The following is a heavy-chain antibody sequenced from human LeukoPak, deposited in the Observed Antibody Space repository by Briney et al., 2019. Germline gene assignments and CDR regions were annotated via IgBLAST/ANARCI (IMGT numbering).Heavy chain of an antibody. Sequence: ASVKLSCKASGYTFTSYDINWVRQAPGQGLEWMGWMNPNSGDTGYPQKFQGRVAMTRDTSITTAYMELSSLRSEDTAVYYCATTLRNNPPWGQGTLITVSS. CDR1: GYTFTSYD. CDR2: MNPNSGDT. D-gene: IGHD1-14*01. CDR3: ATTLRNNPP. J-gene: IGHJ5*02. V-gene: IGHV1-8*01.